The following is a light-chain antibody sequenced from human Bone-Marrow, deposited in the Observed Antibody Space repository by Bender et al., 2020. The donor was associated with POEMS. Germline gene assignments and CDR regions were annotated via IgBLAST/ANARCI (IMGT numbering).Light chain of an antibody. Sequence: SFELTQPPSVSVSPGQTATITCSGYNLGNTFVSWYQQKPGQSPVLVIYLDTKRPSGIPERFSGSNSGNTATLTIGGTQAMDEADYYCQAWDTSTMAFGGGTKLTVL. J-gene: IGLJ3*02. V-gene: IGLV3-1*01. CDR2: LDT. CDR3: QAWDTSTMA. CDR1: NLGNTF.